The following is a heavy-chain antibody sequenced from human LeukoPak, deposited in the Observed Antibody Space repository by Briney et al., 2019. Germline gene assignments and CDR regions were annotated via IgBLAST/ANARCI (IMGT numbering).Heavy chain of an antibody. CDR2: INHSGTI. Sequence: SETLSLTCAVYGAAFSYDYWSWIRQAPGKGLEWIGEINHSGTITYNPSLKSRVTISAEKSKSQFSLRLTSVTAADTAVYYCAKGVWAPRFDSWGQGTLVTVSS. V-gene: IGHV4-34*01. CDR3: AKGVWAPRFDS. CDR1: GAAFSYDY. J-gene: IGHJ5*01. D-gene: IGHD7-27*01.